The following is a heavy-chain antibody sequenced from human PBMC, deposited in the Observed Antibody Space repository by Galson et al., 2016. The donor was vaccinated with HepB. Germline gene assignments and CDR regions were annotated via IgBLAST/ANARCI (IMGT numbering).Heavy chain of an antibody. CDR1: GFSITTPGVG. CDR3: AHRRPTTLGEPPSNYFAS. V-gene: IGHV2-5*02. D-gene: IGHD1-14*01. Sequence: PALVKPTQTLTLTCDLSGFSITTPGVGVGWIRQPPGKALQWLALIYWDDGKAYSPSLRTRLTITKDTSKNQVVLTMTNVNPADTGTYCCAHRRPTTLGEPPSNYFASWGQGALVTVSS. J-gene: IGHJ4*02. CDR2: IYWDDGK.